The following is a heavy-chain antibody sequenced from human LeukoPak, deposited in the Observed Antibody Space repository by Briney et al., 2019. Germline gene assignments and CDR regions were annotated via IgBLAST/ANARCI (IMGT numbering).Heavy chain of an antibody. Sequence: PGGSLRLSCAVSGFTFSNYAMSWVRQAPGKGLEWVSGISGSGGSTYYADSVKGRFTISRDNSKNTLYLQMNSLRAEDTAVYYCAREDFCSSGNCFDPWGQGTLVTVSS. CDR2: ISGSGGST. CDR3: AREDFCSSGNCFDP. V-gene: IGHV3-23*01. J-gene: IGHJ5*02. CDR1: GFTFSNYA. D-gene: IGHD6-13*01.